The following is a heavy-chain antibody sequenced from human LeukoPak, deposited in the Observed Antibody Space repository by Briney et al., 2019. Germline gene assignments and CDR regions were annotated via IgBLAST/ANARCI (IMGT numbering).Heavy chain of an antibody. V-gene: IGHV4-34*01. D-gene: IGHD6-13*01. Sequence: SETLSLTCAVYGGSFSGYYWSWIRQPPGKGLEWIGEINHSGSTNYNPSLKSRVTISVDTSKNQLSLKLSSVTAADTAVYYCARAAAIAAAFDYWGQGILVTVSS. CDR1: GGSFSGYY. J-gene: IGHJ4*02. CDR2: INHSGST. CDR3: ARAAAIAAAFDY.